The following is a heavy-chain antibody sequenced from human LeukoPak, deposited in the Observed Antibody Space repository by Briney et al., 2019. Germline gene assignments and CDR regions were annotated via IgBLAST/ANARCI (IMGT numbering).Heavy chain of an antibody. CDR2: ISAYNGNT. J-gene: IGHJ5*02. D-gene: IGHD1-1*01. CDR1: GYTFTSYG. CDR3: ARDERKRWNNWFDP. V-gene: IGHV1-18*01. Sequence: ASVKVSCKASGYTFTSYGISWVRQAPGQGLEWMGWISAYNGNTNYAQKLQGRVTMTTDTSTSTAYMELRSLRSDDTAVYYCARDERKRWNNWFDPWGQGTLVTVSS.